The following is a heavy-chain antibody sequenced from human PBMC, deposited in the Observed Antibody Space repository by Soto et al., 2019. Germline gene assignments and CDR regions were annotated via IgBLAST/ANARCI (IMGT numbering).Heavy chain of an antibody. CDR1: GFTFTDHA. D-gene: IGHD6-19*01. CDR3: ARPPLYSNGGYFDS. CDR2: TSNNGDRT. Sequence: GGSLRLSCAVSGFTFTDHAMTWVRQAPGKGLEWVSTTSNNGDRTFYADSVRGRFTVSTDRTNNTLYLQMNSLRADDTAVYFCARPPLYSNGGYFDSWGQGTLVTVSS. V-gene: IGHV3-23*01. J-gene: IGHJ4*02.